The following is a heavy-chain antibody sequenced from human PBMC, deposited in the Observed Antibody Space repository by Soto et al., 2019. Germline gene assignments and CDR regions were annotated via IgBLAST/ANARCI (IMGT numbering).Heavy chain of an antibody. V-gene: IGHV1-46*01. CDR1: GYTFTSYY. Sequence: GASVKVSCKASGYTFTSYYMHWVRQAPGQGLEWMGIINPSGGSTSYAQKFQGRVTMTRDTSTSTVYMELSSLRSEDTAVYYCAREGFTYYDFWSGYSQPSGMDVWGQGTTVTVS. CDR2: INPSGGST. J-gene: IGHJ6*02. CDR3: AREGFTYYDFWSGYSQPSGMDV. D-gene: IGHD3-3*01.